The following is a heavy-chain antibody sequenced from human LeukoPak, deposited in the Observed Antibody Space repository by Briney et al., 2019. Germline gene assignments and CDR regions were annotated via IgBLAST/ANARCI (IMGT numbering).Heavy chain of an antibody. J-gene: IGHJ4*02. CDR1: GFTFSSYA. CDR3: AKDQPLSSSSEPVY. CDR2: ISGRGGST. Sequence: PGGSLRLSCAASGFTFSSYAMSWVRQAPGKGLEWVSAISGRGGSTYYADSVKGRFTISRDNSKNTLYLQMNSLRAEDTAVYYCAKDQPLSSSSEPVYWGQGTLVTVSS. D-gene: IGHD6-6*01. V-gene: IGHV3-23*01.